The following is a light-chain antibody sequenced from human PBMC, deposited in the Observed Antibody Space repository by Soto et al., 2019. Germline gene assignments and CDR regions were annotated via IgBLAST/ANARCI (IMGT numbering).Light chain of an antibody. J-gene: IGKJ3*01. CDR1: QSVSSSY. Sequence: EIVLTQSPGTLSLSPGERATLSCRASQSVSSSYLAWYQQKHGQAPSLLIYGASSRATCIPDRFSGSGSGTDFTLTISRLEPEDFAVYYCQQYGSSPFTFGPGTKVDIK. CDR3: QQYGSSPFT. CDR2: GAS. V-gene: IGKV3-20*01.